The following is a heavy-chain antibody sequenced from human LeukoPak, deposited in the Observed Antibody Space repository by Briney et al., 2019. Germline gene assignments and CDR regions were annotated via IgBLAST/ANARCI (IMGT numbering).Heavy chain of an antibody. Sequence: GGSLRLSCAASGFTFSSCSMNWVRQAPGKGLEWVSSISSSSSYIYYADSVKGRFTISRDNAKNSLYLQMNSLRAEDTAVYYCARPYSSGLDAFDIWGQGTMVTVSP. CDR2: ISSSSSYI. CDR3: ARPYSSGLDAFDI. CDR1: GFTFSSCS. D-gene: IGHD6-19*01. V-gene: IGHV3-21*01. J-gene: IGHJ3*02.